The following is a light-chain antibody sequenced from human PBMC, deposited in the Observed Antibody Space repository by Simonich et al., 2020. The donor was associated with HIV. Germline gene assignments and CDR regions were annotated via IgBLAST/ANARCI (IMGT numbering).Light chain of an antibody. Sequence: DIVMTQSPDSLSVSLGERATINCKSNQSVLYSSQNKNYLAWYQQKPGQPPKLLIYWASTRESGVPDRFSGSGSGTDFTLTISSLQAEDVALYYCQHYYTTPLTFGGGTKVEIK. CDR2: WAS. V-gene: IGKV4-1*01. CDR1: QSVLYSSQNKNY. CDR3: QHYYTTPLT. J-gene: IGKJ4*01.